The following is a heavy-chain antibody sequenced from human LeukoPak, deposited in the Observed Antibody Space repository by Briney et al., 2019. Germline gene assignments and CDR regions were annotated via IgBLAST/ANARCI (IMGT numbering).Heavy chain of an antibody. J-gene: IGHJ4*02. V-gene: IGHV4-59*08. CDR2: IYYSGST. D-gene: IGHD6-19*01. CDR3: ARIGYSSGWHYLDY. Sequence: SETLSLTCTVSGGSISSHYWSWIRQPPGKGLEWIGYIYYSGSTNYNPSLKSRVTISVDTSKNQFSLKLSSVTAADTAVYYCARIGYSSGWHYLDYWGQGTLVTVSS. CDR1: GGSISSHY.